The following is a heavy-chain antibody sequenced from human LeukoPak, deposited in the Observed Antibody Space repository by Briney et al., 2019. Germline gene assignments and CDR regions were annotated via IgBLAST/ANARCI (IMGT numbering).Heavy chain of an antibody. CDR2: IYYSGST. CDR3: ARVRVSQEDFWSGYRPDTYYFDY. J-gene: IGHJ4*02. Sequence: SETLSLTCTVSGGSISSGDYYWSWIRQPPGTGLEWIGYIYYSGSTYYNPSLKSRVTISVDTSKNQFSLKLSSVTAADTAVYYCARVRVSQEDFWSGYRPDTYYFDYWGQGTLVTVSS. V-gene: IGHV4-30-4*01. CDR1: GGSISSGDYY. D-gene: IGHD3-3*01.